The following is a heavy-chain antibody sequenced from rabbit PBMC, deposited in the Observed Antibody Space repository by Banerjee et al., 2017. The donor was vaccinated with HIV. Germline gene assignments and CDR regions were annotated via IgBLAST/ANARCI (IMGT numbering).Heavy chain of an antibody. CDR1: GLDFSSSYW. D-gene: IGHD4-2*01. V-gene: IGHV1S45*01. J-gene: IGHJ4*01. CDR2: IYTGNSGST. CDR3: ARAGYADYGGSTAFDL. Sequence: QEQLEESGGGLVQPEGSLTLTCKASGLDFSSSYWICWVRQAPGKGLEWIACIYTGNSGSTYYASWAKGRFTISKTSSTTVTLQMTSLTAADTATYFCARAGYADYGGSTAFDLWGQGTLVTVS.